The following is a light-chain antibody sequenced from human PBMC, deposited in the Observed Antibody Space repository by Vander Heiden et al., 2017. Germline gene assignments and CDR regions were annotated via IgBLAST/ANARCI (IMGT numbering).Light chain of an antibody. Sequence: DIVLTPSPGTLSLSPGERATLSCRASQSVSSSYLAWYQQKPGQAPRLLIYGASSRATGIPDRFSGSGSGTDFTLTISRLEPEDFAVYYCQQRNTFGQGTKLEIK. J-gene: IGKJ2*01. V-gene: IGKV3-20*01. CDR3: QQRNT. CDR1: QSVSSSY. CDR2: GAS.